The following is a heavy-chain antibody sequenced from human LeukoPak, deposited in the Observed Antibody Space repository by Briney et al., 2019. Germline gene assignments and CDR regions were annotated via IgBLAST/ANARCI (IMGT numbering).Heavy chain of an antibody. D-gene: IGHD2-15*01. CDR1: GGSISSGGYY. CDR3: ARESASIAGGAFDL. J-gene: IGHJ3*01. CDR2: IYYSGST. Sequence: SETLFLTCTVSGGSISSGGYYWDWIRQPPGKGLEWIGYIYYSGSTYYNPSLKSRVTISVDTSKNQFSLKLSSVTAADTAVYYCARESASIAGGAFDLWGQGTMVTVSS. V-gene: IGHV4-30-4*01.